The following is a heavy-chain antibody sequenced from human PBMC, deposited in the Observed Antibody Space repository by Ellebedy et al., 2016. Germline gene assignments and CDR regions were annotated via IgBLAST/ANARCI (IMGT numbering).Heavy chain of an antibody. CDR1: GFTISGLY. J-gene: IGHJ5*02. V-gene: IGHV3-11*05. CDR3: TREFYANPDL. CDR2: ISGNGHFR. D-gene: IGHD3-16*01. Sequence: GGSLRLXXAASGFTISGLYMSWIRQAPGKGLGWVAFISGNGHFRDHRDSVKGRFTISRDNGNNLVFLDMTSLSAEDTGTYYCTREFYANPDLWGQGTLVTVSS.